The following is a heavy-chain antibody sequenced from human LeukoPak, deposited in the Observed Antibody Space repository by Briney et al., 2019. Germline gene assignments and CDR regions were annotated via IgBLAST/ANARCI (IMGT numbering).Heavy chain of an antibody. V-gene: IGHV3-11*05. CDR1: GFTFSDYY. J-gene: IGHJ4*02. D-gene: IGHD2-21*02. Sequence: KSGGSLRLSCAGSGFTFSDYYMNWIRQAPGKGLEWVSYISSTSIYTNYADSVKGRFTISRDNAKNSLYLQMNSLRAEDTAVYFCARDKEGDHINFDYWGQGTLVTVSS. CDR2: ISSTSIYT. CDR3: ARDKEGDHINFDY.